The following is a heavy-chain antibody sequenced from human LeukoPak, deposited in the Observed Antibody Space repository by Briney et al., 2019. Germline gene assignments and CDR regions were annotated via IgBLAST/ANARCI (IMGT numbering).Heavy chain of an antibody. CDR1: GFTFSRYA. CDR3: ARDTFHPGLIDS. V-gene: IGHV3-21*05. J-gene: IGHJ4*02. Sequence: GGSLRLSCAASGFTFSRYAMNWVHQAPGKGLEWVSYINTDSSDIHYADSVKGRFTISRDNARNTLYLQLSSLRAEDSAVYCCARDTFHPGLIDSWGQGTLVTVSS. CDR2: INTDSSDI. D-gene: IGHD2-21*01.